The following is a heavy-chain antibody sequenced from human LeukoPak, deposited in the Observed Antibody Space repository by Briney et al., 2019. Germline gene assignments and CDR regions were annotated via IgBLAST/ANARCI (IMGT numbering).Heavy chain of an antibody. J-gene: IGHJ2*01. CDR1: GFTFSSYG. CDR2: ISYDGSNK. D-gene: IGHD5-18*01. Sequence: PGRSLRLSCAASGFTFSSYGMHWVRQAPGKGLEWVAIISYDGSNKYYADSVKGRFTISRDNSKNTLYLQMNSLRAEDTAVYYCAKPGRNSEYSYDSWYFDLWGRGTLVTVSS. V-gene: IGHV3-30*18. CDR3: AKPGRNSEYSYDSWYFDL.